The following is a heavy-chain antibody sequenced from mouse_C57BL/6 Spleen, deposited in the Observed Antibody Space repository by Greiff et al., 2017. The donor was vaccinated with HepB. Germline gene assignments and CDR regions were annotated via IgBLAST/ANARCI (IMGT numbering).Heavy chain of an antibody. CDR1: GFTFSDYG. J-gene: IGHJ3*01. CDR3: ARNYGSSPAY. CDR2: ISSGSSTI. D-gene: IGHD1-1*01. V-gene: IGHV5-17*01. Sequence: EVKVEESGGGLVKPGGSLKLSCAASGFTFSDYGMHWVRQAPEKGLEWVAYISSGSSTIYYADTVKGRFTISKDNAKNTLFLQMTSLRSEDTAMYYCARNYGSSPAYWGQGTLVTVSA.